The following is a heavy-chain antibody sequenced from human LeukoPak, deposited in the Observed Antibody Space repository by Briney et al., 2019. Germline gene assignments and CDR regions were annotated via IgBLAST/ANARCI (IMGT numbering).Heavy chain of an antibody. V-gene: IGHV3-7*01. CDR2: IKQDRSEK. Sequence: GGSLRLSCAASGFTFSSYWMSWVRQAPGKGLEWVANIKQDRSEKYYVDSVKGRFTISRDNAKNSLYLQMNSLSAEDTAVYYCARALGDHFWSAYSDSWGQGTLVTVSS. CDR3: ARALGDHFWSAYSDS. CDR1: GFTFSSYW. J-gene: IGHJ4*02. D-gene: IGHD3-3*02.